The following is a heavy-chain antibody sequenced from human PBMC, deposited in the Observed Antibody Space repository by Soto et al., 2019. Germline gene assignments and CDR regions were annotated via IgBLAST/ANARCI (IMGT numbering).Heavy chain of an antibody. CDR2: IYYSGNT. CDR1: GGSITTYY. V-gene: IGHV4-59*01. Sequence: SETLSLTCSVSGGSITTYYWSWIRQPPGKGLEWILYIYYSGNTNYNPSLESRVTISVDTSKNQFSLRLTSVTAADTAVYYCAGAAKLYNWFHXWGQATLVTVSX. CDR3: AGAAKLYNWFHX. D-gene: IGHD5-18*01. J-gene: IGHJ5*02.